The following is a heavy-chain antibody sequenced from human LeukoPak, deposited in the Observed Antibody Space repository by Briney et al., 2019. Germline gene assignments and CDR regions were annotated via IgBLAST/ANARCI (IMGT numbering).Heavy chain of an antibody. V-gene: IGHV1-18*01. CDR3: ARDIGSVVVVAATPGY. CDR2: ISVYSGNT. D-gene: IGHD2-15*01. J-gene: IGHJ4*02. Sequence: GASVKVSCKASGYTFSSYAMTWVRQASGQGLEWMGWISVYSGNTNYAQKFQGRVTMTTDTSTSTANMELRSLRSDDTAVYYCARDIGSVVVVAATPGYWGQGTLVTVSS. CDR1: GYTFSSYA.